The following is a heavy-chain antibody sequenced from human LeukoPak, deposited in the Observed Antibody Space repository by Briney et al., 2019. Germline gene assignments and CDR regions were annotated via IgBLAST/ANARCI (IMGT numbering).Heavy chain of an antibody. Sequence: SGGSLRLSCAASGFTFSSCAMSWVRQAPGKELEWISYISSRTGTIYYADSVKGRFTVSRDDAKNSLYLQMNSLRAEDTAVYFCARARVLGGGENFDYWGQGTLVTVSS. CDR2: ISSRTGTI. D-gene: IGHD1-26*01. V-gene: IGHV3-48*04. J-gene: IGHJ4*02. CDR3: ARARVLGGGENFDY. CDR1: GFTFSSCA.